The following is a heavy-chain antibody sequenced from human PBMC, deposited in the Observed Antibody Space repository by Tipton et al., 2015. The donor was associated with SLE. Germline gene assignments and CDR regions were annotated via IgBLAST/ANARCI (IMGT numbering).Heavy chain of an antibody. CDR3: ASMIVVIPVEARRDGMDV. D-gene: IGHD2-2*01. V-gene: IGHV4-38-2*01. J-gene: IGHJ6*02. Sequence: TLSLTCSVSTYSISNGHYWAWVRQPPGKGLEWIGTVYHTGNTYYNPSLKSRVTMSVDTSKNQFSLKLSSVTAADTAVYYCASMIVVIPVEARRDGMDVWGQGTTVTVSS. CDR2: VYHTGNT. CDR1: TYSISNGHY.